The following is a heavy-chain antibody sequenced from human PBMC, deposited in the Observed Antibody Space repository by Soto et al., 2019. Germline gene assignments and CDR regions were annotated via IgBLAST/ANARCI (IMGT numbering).Heavy chain of an antibody. V-gene: IGHV3-23*01. Sequence: EVQLLESGGGLVQPGGSLRLSCAASGFTFSSYAMSWVRQAPGKGLEWVSAISGSGGSTYYADSVKGRFTISRDNSKKTLYLQMNSLRAEDTAVYYCAKEGEHSSGWANFDYWGQGTXXTXXS. CDR3: AKEGEHSSGWANFDY. CDR1: GFTFSSYA. J-gene: IGHJ4*02. CDR2: ISGSGGST. D-gene: IGHD6-19*01.